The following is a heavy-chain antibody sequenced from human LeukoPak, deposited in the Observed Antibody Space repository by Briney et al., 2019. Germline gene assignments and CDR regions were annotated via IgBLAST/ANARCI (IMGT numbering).Heavy chain of an antibody. J-gene: IGHJ4*02. Sequence: SETLSLTCAVYGGFFSGYYWSWIRQPPGKGLVWSGEINHSGRTNYHPSLKSRGTTLVDTAKNQFSPKLSSCAAAATAAVYLSRVTAVAGIWGQGTLVTVSS. D-gene: IGHD6-19*01. CDR2: INHSGRT. CDR1: GGFFSGYY. V-gene: IGHV4-34*01. CDR3: SRVTAVAGI.